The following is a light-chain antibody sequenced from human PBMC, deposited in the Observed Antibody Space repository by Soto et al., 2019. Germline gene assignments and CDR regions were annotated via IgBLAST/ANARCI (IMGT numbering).Light chain of an antibody. CDR3: QQYSSFWT. V-gene: IGKV1-13*02. Sequence: TQSPSSLSASVGEKIIITCRASRDVGSDVSWYQQKPGQAPKLLIYDASSVKSGVPSRFSGSRSGTEFTLTINSLQPDDFATYYCQQYSSFWTFGQGTKVDIK. J-gene: IGKJ1*01. CDR2: DAS. CDR1: RDVGSD.